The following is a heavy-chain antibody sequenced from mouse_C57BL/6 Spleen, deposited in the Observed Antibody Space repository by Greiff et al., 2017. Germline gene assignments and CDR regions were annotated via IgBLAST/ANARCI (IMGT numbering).Heavy chain of an antibody. CDR1: GYTFTSYD. Sequence: QVKLQQSGPELVKPGASVKLSCKASGYTFTSYDINWVQQRPGQGLEWIGWLNPRDGSTKYNENFKGKATLTVDTSSSTAYMVRHSLTSGDSAGYFSARDSNYRVFDYWGQGTTLTVSS. D-gene: IGHD2-5*01. CDR2: LNPRDGST. J-gene: IGHJ2*01. V-gene: IGHV1-85*01. CDR3: ARDSNYRVFDY.